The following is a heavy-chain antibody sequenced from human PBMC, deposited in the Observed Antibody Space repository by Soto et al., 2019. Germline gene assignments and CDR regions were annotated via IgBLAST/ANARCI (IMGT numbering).Heavy chain of an antibody. J-gene: IGHJ6*02. CDR3: ARQGRASIYGSKVRYYYGMDV. CDR1: GFTFSGFG. D-gene: IGHD3-10*01. V-gene: IGHV3-21*02. CDR2: ISFSSKYI. Sequence: EVQLVESGGGLVKPGGSLRLSCAASGFTFSGFGMNWVRQAPGKGLEWLSSISFSSKYIYHADSVKGRFTISGDDSENSVYLQMTNLRAEDTAVYYCARQGRASIYGSKVRYYYGMDVWGQGTTVTVS.